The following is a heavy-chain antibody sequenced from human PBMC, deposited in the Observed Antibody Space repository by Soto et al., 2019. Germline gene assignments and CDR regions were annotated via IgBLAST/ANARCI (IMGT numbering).Heavy chain of an antibody. CDR2: TYYSGST. CDR3: ARRADIVVVPAATHRYNWFDP. Sequence: SETLSLTCTVSGGSISSSSYYWGWIRQPPGKGLEWIGITYYSGSTYSNPSLQSRVTISVDTSKNQFSLTLTFVTAADTAVYYCARRADIVVVPAATHRYNWFDPWGQGTLVTVSS. CDR1: GGSISSSSYY. V-gene: IGHV4-39*01. J-gene: IGHJ5*02. D-gene: IGHD2-2*01.